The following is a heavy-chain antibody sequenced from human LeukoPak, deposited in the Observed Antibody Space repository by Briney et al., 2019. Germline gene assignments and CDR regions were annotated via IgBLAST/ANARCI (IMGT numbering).Heavy chain of an antibody. Sequence: GGSLRLSCAASGFTFSIFWMSWVRQAPGKGLEWVGNIKQDGSAKYYVDSVKGRFTISRDSARNSLYLEMNNLRAEDTAIYYCATSYDSSGNNWGQGTLVTVSS. V-gene: IGHV3-7*01. CDR1: GFTFSIFW. J-gene: IGHJ4*02. CDR3: ATSYDSSGNN. CDR2: IKQDGSAK. D-gene: IGHD3-22*01.